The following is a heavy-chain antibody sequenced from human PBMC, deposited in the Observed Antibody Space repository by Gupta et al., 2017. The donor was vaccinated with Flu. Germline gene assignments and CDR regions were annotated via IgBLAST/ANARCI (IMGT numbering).Heavy chain of an antibody. J-gene: IGHJ5*02. V-gene: IGHV3-15*01. CDR2: IKSKTDGGTT. CDR3: TTDLGYYDSSGYDP. Sequence: EVQLVESGGGLVKPGGSLRLSCAASGFTFSTAWMSWVRQAPGKGLEWVGRIKSKTDGGTTDYAAPVKGRFTISRDDSKNTLYLQMNSLKTEDTAVYYCTTDLGYYDSSGYDPWGQGTLVTVSS. CDR1: GFTFSTAW. D-gene: IGHD3-22*01.